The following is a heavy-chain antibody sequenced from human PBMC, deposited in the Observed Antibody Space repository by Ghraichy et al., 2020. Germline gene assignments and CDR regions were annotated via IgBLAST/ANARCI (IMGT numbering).Heavy chain of an antibody. CDR1: GFTFSAYW. V-gene: IGHV3-7*03. D-gene: IGHD2-21*01. CDR3: ARVYCGATCYRFEAFDV. CDR2: TKTDGSQK. J-gene: IGHJ3*01. Sequence: GESLNISCEASGFTFSAYWMTWVRQAAGKGLEWVASTKTDGSQKNYMDSVKGRFTISRDNAKDSLYLEMRDLRAEDSAIYYCARVYCGATCYRFEAFDVWGQGTVVTVSS.